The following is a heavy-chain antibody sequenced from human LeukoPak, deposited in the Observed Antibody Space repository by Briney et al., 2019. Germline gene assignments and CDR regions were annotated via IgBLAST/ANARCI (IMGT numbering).Heavy chain of an antibody. CDR2: ISGSGGST. V-gene: IGHV3-23*01. Sequence: PGGSLRLSCAASGFTFSSYAMSCVRQAPGKGLEWVSAISGSGGSTYYADSVKGRFTISRDNSKNTLYLQMNSLRAEDTAVYYCAKDLSLPPRVISGLGIEGYWGQGTLVTVSS. CDR1: GFTFSSYA. CDR3: AKDLSLPPRVISGLGIEGY. J-gene: IGHJ4*02. D-gene: IGHD6-19*01.